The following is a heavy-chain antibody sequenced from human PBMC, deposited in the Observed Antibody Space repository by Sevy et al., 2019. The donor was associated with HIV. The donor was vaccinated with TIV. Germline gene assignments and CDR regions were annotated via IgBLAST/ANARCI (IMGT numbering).Heavy chain of an antibody. CDR3: ARGSGGYSSSSYLDY. CDR1: GFTFSSYA. CDR2: ISYDGSNK. V-gene: IGHV3-30-3*01. Sequence: GGSLRLSCAASGFTFSSYAMHWVRQAQGKGLEWVAVISYDGSNKYYADSVKGRFTISRDKSKNTLYLQMNSLGAEDTAVYYCARGSGGYSSSSYLDYWGQGTLVTVSS. J-gene: IGHJ4*02. D-gene: IGHD6-6*01.